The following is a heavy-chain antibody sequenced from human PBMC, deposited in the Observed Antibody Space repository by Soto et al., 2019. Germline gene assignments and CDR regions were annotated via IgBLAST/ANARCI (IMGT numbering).Heavy chain of an antibody. Sequence: AAVKVSCKASGYTFTVYYMHWVRQAPGQGLEWMGWINPKSGGTMYPQKFQGRVTMTWDASISTAYMALTRLRSDDTAVYYCARDLAKGGGSAGFDYWGQGTLVTVSS. D-gene: IGHD1-26*01. CDR1: GYTFTVYY. J-gene: IGHJ4*02. CDR2: INPKSGGT. V-gene: IGHV1-2*02. CDR3: ARDLAKGGGSAGFDY.